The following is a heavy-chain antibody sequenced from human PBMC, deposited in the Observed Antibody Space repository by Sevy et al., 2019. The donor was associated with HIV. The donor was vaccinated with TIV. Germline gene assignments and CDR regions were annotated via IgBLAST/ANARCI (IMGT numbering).Heavy chain of an antibody. D-gene: IGHD2-8*02. CDR2: INSRSSTI. Sequence: GGSLRLSCLASGFTFRTNSMNWVRQAPGKGLEWVSYINSRSSTIHYADSVKGRFTIFRDNAQNSLYLQMNSLRGEDTAVYYCARGPSFLVVSDAPVDYWGQGTLVTVSS. V-gene: IGHV3-48*01. J-gene: IGHJ4*02. CDR3: ARGPSFLVVSDAPVDY. CDR1: GFTFRTNS.